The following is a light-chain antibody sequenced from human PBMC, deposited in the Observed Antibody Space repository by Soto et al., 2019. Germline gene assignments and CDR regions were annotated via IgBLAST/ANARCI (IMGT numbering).Light chain of an antibody. CDR2: EGS. Sequence: QSALAQPASVSESPGQSITISCTGTSSDVGSYKFVSWYQQHPGKAPKLIVYEGSKRPSGASNRFSGSKSGNTASLTISGLQADDEADYYCCSYAGSSNVFGTGTKVTVL. CDR3: CSYAGSSNV. CDR1: SSDVGSYKF. J-gene: IGLJ1*01. V-gene: IGLV2-23*03.